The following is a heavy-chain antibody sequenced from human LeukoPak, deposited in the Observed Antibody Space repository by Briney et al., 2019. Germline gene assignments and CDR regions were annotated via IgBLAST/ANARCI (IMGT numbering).Heavy chain of an antibody. CDR3: ARDYYDFWSGTPNYYYGMDV. V-gene: IGHV4-31*03. Sequence: SQTLSLTCTVSGGSISSGGYYWSWLRQHPGKGLEWIGYIYYSGSTYYNPSLKSRVTISVDTSKNQFSLKLSSVTAADTAVYYCARDYYDFWSGTPNYYYGMDVWGQGTTVTVSS. D-gene: IGHD3-3*01. CDR1: GGSISSGGYY. J-gene: IGHJ6*02. CDR2: IYYSGST.